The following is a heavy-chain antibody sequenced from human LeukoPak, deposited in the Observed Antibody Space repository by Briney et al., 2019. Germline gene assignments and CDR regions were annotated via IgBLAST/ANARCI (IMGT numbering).Heavy chain of an antibody. V-gene: IGHV4-61*02. D-gene: IGHD2-2*01. CDR3: AREGEGCSSTSCYVYYYYYYMDV. CDR1: GGSISSGSCY. J-gene: IGHJ6*03. Sequence: SQTLSLTCTVSGGSISSGSCYWSWIRQPAGKGLEWIGRIYTSGSTNYNPSLKSRVTISVDTSKNQFSLKLSSVTAADTAVYYCAREGEGCSSTSCYVYYYYYYMDVWGKGTTVTISS. CDR2: IYTSGST.